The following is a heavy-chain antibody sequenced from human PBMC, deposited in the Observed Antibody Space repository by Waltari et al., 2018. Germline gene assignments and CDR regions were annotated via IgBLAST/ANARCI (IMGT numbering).Heavy chain of an antibody. V-gene: IGHV4-4*02. Sequence: QLQLQESGPGLVKPSGTLSLLCAVSGDSMSTIDYWSWVRQPPGKGLEWIGQVRGDGKTNYNPSFASRVTMSLDTSTYHFALKLTSATAADTALYYCARDRGRGLYLDTWGQGTLVTVSP. J-gene: IGHJ4*02. CDR1: GDSMSTIDY. D-gene: IGHD1-1*01. CDR3: ARDRGRGLYLDT. CDR2: VRGDGKT.